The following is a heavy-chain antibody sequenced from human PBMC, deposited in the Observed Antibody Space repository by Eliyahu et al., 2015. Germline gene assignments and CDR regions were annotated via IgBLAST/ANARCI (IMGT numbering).Heavy chain of an antibody. CDR3: ARSRPGFTFGKIDY. CDR2: ISYSSSSI. CDR1: GFXFSLHS. V-gene: IGHV3-21*01. Sequence: DVQVVESGGGLVKPGGSLRLXCAAXGFXFSLHSMNWVRQAPGEGLEWVSSISYSSSSIYYADSVKGRFAISRDNAKNSLFLEMSSLGVDDTAVYYCARSRPGFTFGKIDYWGQGILVTVSS. J-gene: IGHJ4*02. D-gene: IGHD3-16*01.